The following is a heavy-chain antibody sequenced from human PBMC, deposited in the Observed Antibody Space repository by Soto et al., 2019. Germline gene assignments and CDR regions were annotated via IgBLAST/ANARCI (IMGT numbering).Heavy chain of an antibody. CDR2: IKQDGSEK. Sequence: EVQLVESGGGLVQPGGSLRLSCAASGFTFSSYWMSWVRQAPGKGLEWVANIKQDGSEKYYVDSVKGRFTISRDNAKNSLYLQMNSLRAEDTAVYYCARDNLEIFGVVINYCDYWGQGTLVTVSS. D-gene: IGHD3-3*01. CDR1: GFTFSSYW. J-gene: IGHJ4*02. CDR3: ARDNLEIFGVVINYCDY. V-gene: IGHV3-7*05.